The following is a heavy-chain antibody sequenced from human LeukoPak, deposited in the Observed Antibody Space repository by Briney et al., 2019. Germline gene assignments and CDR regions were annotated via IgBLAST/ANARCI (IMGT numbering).Heavy chain of an antibody. CDR1: GFTFSSYA. J-gene: IGHJ4*02. CDR3: AKDPDSSGYYYGVGFDY. CDR2: ISGSGGST. Sequence: PGGSLRLSCAASGFTFSSYAMSWVRQAPGKGLEWVSAISGSGGSTYYADSVKGRFTISRDNSKNTLYLQISSQRAEDTAVYYCAKDPDSSGYYYGVGFDYWGQGTLVTVSS. D-gene: IGHD3-22*01. V-gene: IGHV3-23*01.